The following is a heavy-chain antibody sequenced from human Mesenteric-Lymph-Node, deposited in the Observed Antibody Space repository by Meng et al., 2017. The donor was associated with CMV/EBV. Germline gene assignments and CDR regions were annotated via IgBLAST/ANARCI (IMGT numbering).Heavy chain of an antibody. CDR3: ARGVIVLGMDV. D-gene: IGHD2/OR15-2a*01. J-gene: IGHJ6*02. CDR2: IYSGGST. Sequence: GESLKISCAASGFTFRVYWMGWVRQAPGKGLEWVSVIYSGGSTYYADSVKGRFTISRDNSKNTLYLQTNSLRAEDTAVYYCARGVIVLGMDVWGQGTTVTVSS. CDR1: GFTFRVYW. V-gene: IGHV3-53*01.